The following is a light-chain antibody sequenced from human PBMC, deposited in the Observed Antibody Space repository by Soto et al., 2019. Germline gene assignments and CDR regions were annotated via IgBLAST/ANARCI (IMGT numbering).Light chain of an antibody. Sequence: QSVLTQPASVSGSPGQSITISCTGTSSDVGGYNYVSWYQQHPGKAPKLMIYDVSNRPSGVSNRFSGSKSGNTASLTISGLHAEDEADYYCSSYTSSSIPYVFGTGTKLTVL. J-gene: IGLJ1*01. CDR2: DVS. CDR3: SSYTSSSIPYV. CDR1: SSDVGGYNY. V-gene: IGLV2-14*01.